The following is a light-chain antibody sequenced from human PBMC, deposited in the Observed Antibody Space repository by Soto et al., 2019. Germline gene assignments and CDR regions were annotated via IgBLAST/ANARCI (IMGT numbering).Light chain of an antibody. CDR2: DVS. CDR3: SSYTSSSTYV. J-gene: IGLJ1*01. Sequence: SALTQPASVSGSPGQSITISCTGTSSDVGAFNYVSWYQQHPGKAPKLMIYDVSNRPSGVSNRFSGSKSGNTASLTISGLQADDEADYYCSSYTSSSTYVFGTGTKLTVL. CDR1: SSDVGAFNY. V-gene: IGLV2-14*01.